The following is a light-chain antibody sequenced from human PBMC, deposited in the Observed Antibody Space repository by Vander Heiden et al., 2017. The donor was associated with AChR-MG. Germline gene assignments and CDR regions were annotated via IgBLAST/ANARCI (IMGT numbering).Light chain of an antibody. CDR3: STWDYSLTAVV. CDR2: GNS. V-gene: IGLV1-36*01. CDR1: SSNIGTYA. Sequence: QSALTQDASVSGTVGQKVTLSCSGDSSNIGTYAVAWYQQISHNAPKTVMFGNSLPSGIPDRFSGSKSGTTASLTISGLQPEDEADYYCSTWDYSLTAVVFGGGTKLTVL. J-gene: IGLJ2*01.